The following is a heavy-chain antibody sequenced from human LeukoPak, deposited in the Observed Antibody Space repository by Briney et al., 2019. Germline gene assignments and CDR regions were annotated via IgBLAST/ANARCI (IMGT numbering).Heavy chain of an antibody. CDR1: GFTFSSYE. V-gene: IGHV3-48*03. J-gene: IGHJ3*02. D-gene: IGHD3-10*01. CDR2: ISSSGSTI. Sequence: GGSLRLSCAASGFTFSSYEMNWVRQAPGRGLEWVSYISSSGSTIYYADSVKGRFTISRDNAKNSLYLQMNSLRAEDRAVYYCARDGLELWFGELLSDAFDIWGQGTMVTVSS. CDR3: ARDGLELWFGELLSDAFDI.